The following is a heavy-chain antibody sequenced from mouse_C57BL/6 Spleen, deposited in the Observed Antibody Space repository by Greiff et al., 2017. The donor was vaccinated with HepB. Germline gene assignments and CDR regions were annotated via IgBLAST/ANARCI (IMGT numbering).Heavy chain of an antibody. Sequence: QVQLQQPGAELVMPGASVKLSCKASGYTFTSYWMHWVKQRPGQGLEWIGEIDPSDSYTNYNQKFKGKSTLTVDKSSSTAYMQLSSLTSEDSAVYYCARPLIYDGYYSDVWGTGTTVTVSS. D-gene: IGHD2-3*01. J-gene: IGHJ1*03. CDR1: GYTFTSYW. CDR2: IDPSDSYT. CDR3: ARPLIYDGYYSDV. V-gene: IGHV1-69*01.